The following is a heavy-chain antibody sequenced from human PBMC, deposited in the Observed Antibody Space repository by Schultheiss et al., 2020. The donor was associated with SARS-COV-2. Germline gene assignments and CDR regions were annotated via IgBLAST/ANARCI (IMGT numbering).Heavy chain of an antibody. CDR2: IYYSGST. CDR1: GGSISSGGYY. D-gene: IGHD2-15*01. J-gene: IGHJ5*02. Sequence: SETLSLTCTVSGGSISSGGYYWSWIRQPAGKGLEWIGRIYYSGSTYYNPSLKSRVTISVDTSKNQFSLKLSSVTAADTAVYYCARHLGYCSGGSCYLPLWWFDPWGQGTLVTVSS. CDR3: ARHLGYCSGGSCYLPLWWFDP. V-gene: IGHV4-39*01.